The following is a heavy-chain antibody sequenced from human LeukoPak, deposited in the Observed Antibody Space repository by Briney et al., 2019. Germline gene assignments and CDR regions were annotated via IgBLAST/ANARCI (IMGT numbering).Heavy chain of an antibody. CDR1: GYSFTSYW. J-gene: IGHJ6*02. D-gene: IGHD7-27*01. CDR3: ARQGLPRGYYYGMDV. V-gene: IGHV5-51*01. CDR2: IYPGDSDT. Sequence: GESLKISCKGSGYSFTSYWIGWVRQMPGKGLEWMGIIYPGDSDTRYSPSFQGQVTISADKSISTAYLQWSSLKASDTAMYYCARQGLPRGYYYGMDVWGQGTTVTVSS.